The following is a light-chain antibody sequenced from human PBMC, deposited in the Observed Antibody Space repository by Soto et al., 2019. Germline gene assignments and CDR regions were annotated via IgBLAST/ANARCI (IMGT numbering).Light chain of an antibody. CDR1: QSISVW. CDR3: QQYHRFSRT. V-gene: IGKV1-5*03. Sequence: DIQMTQSPSTLSASVGGRVTITCRASQSISVWLAWYQQKPGKAPKPLIYKASSLESGVPSRFSGSGSGTEFTLTISSLQPDDFATYFCQQYHRFSRTFGPGPRVEIK. CDR2: KAS. J-gene: IGKJ1*01.